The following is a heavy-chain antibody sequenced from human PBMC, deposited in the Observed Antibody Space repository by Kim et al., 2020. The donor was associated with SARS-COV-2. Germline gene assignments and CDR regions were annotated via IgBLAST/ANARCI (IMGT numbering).Heavy chain of an antibody. CDR2: IHSDDST. CDR1: GLSVSSY. V-gene: IGHV3-53*01. CDR3: VREMSQDFNRDLRRMDV. D-gene: IGHD3-3*01. J-gene: IGHJ6*02. Sequence: GGSLRLSCTASGLSVSSYMSWVRQAPGKGLEWVSQIHSDDSTYYADSVKGRFTISRDTSKNTLYLKMSSLRAEGTAVFYCVREMSQDFNRDLRRMDVWGQGTTVTVSS.